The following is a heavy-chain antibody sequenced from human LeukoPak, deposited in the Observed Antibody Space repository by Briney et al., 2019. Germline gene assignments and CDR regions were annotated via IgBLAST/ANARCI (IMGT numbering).Heavy chain of an antibody. D-gene: IGHD3-10*01. CDR3: ARDALTIGAFDI. V-gene: IGHV4-59*12. Sequence: ASETLSLTCTVSGGSISNYYWSWIRQPPGKGLEWIGYIYYSGSTKYNPSLKSRVTISVDTSKNQFSLRLSSVTAADTAVYYCARDALTIGAFDIWGQGTMVTVSS. CDR2: IYYSGST. J-gene: IGHJ3*02. CDR1: GGSISNYY.